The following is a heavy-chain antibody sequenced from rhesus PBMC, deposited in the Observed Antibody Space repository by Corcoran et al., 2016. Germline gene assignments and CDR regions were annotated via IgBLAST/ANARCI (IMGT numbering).Heavy chain of an antibody. J-gene: IGHJ4*01. V-gene: IGHV4-173*01. CDR3: ARDRRFTVLVVVDFDY. CDR2: ISGSGRST. Sequence: QLQLQESGPGLVKPSATLSLTCATPGGSIRSNYWSWSRQPPGNGLGWMVRISGSGRSTDYHPSLKSRVTISTATSKNQFSLKLSSVTAADTAMYYCARDRRFTVLVVVDFDYWGQGVLVTVSS. CDR1: GGSIRSNY. D-gene: IGHD2-21*01.